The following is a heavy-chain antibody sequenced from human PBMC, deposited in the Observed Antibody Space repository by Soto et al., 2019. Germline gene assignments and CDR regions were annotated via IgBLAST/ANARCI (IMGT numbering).Heavy chain of an antibody. J-gene: IGHJ4*02. CDR3: ARDQQPAIEYSSSSVDY. Sequence: PGGSLRLSCAASGFTFSSYSMNWVRQAPGKGLEWVSSISSSSSYIYYADSVKGRFTISRDNAKNSLYLQMNSLRAEDTAVYYCARDQQPAIEYSSSSVDYWGQGTLVTVSS. V-gene: IGHV3-21*01. D-gene: IGHD6-6*01. CDR1: GFTFSSYS. CDR2: ISSSSSYI.